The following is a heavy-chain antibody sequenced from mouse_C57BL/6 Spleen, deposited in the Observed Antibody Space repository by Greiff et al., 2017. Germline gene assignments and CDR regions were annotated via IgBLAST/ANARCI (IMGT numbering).Heavy chain of an antibody. J-gene: IGHJ1*03. Sequence: EESGPGLVKPSQSLSLTWSVTGYSITSGYYWNWIRQFPGNKLEWMGYISYDGSNNYNPSLKNRISITRDTSKNQFFLKLNSVTTEDTATYYCARDPIYYDYDYWYFDVWGTGTTVTVSS. D-gene: IGHD2-4*01. V-gene: IGHV3-6*01. CDR2: ISYDGSN. CDR3: ARDPIYYDYDYWYFDV. CDR1: GYSITSGYY.